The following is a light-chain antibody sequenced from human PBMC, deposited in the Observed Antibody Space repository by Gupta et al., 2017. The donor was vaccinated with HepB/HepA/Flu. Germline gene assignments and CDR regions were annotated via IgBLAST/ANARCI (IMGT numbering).Light chain of an antibody. J-gene: IGKJ1*01. CDR3: QQTDNAPWT. CDR1: QGVRNY. V-gene: IGKV1-39*01. Sequence: ITQSTSSLSAFVGDRVTITVRASQGVRNYLNCNQHKPGKAPNLLIYAASNLQSGVPSRFSGSGSGTDFTLTVSRLQPEDFATYYCQQTDNAPWTFGQGTKVEI. CDR2: AAS.